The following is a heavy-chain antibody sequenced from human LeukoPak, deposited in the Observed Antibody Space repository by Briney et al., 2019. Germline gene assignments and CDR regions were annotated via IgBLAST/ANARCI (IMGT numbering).Heavy chain of an antibody. Sequence: ASVKVSCKASGYTFTGYYMHWVRQAPGQGLERMGWINPNSGGPNYAQKFQGRVTMTRDTSISTAYMELSRLRSDDTAVYYCASRPYSSSWYPDWFDPWGQGTLVTVSS. CDR2: INPNSGGP. CDR1: GYTFTGYY. V-gene: IGHV1-2*02. CDR3: ASRPYSSSWYPDWFDP. D-gene: IGHD6-13*01. J-gene: IGHJ5*02.